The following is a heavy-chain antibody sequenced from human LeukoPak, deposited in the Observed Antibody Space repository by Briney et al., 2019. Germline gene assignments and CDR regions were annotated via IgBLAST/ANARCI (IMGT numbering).Heavy chain of an antibody. CDR1: GFTFSSYE. V-gene: IGHV3-48*03. CDR3: ARGTIIVVVPAAYNWFDP. Sequence: GGSLRLSCAASGFTFSSYEMNWVRQAPGKGLEWVSYISSSGSTIYYADSVKGRFTISRDNAKNSLYLQMNSLRAEDTAVYYCARGTIIVVVPAAYNWFDPWGQGTLVTVSS. CDR2: ISSSGSTI. J-gene: IGHJ5*02. D-gene: IGHD2-2*01.